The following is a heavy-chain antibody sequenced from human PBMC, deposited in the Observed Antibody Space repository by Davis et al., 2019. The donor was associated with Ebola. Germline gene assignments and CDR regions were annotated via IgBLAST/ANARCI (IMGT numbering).Heavy chain of an antibody. Sequence: LSCTVSGGSISSYYWSWIRQPPGKGLEWIGYIYYSGSTNYNPSLKSRVTISVDTSKNQFSLKLSSVTAADTAVYYCAREDPLYSSFDYWGQGTLVTVSS. CDR3: AREDPLYSSFDY. CDR2: IYYSGST. CDR1: GGSISSYY. D-gene: IGHD5-18*01. J-gene: IGHJ4*02. V-gene: IGHV4-59*01.